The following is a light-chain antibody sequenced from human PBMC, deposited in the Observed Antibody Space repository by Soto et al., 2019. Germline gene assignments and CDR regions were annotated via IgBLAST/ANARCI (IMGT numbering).Light chain of an antibody. CDR1: SSDVGAYNY. J-gene: IGLJ1*01. CDR2: EAT. Sequence: SVLTPPPSASGSPGKSVIISCTGTSSDVGAYNYVSWYQQHPDKAPKVMIYEATNRPSGVSNRFSGSKSGNTASLTISGLQAEDEADYYCSSYTRSDIFVFGTGTKVTVL. CDR3: SSYTRSDIFV. V-gene: IGLV2-14*01.